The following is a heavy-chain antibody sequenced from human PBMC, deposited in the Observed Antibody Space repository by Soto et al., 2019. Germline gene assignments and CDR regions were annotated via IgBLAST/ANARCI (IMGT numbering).Heavy chain of an antibody. V-gene: IGHV1-18*01. Sequence: QVQLVQSGPEVKKPGASVKVSCRASGYNFTNYGISWVRQAPGQGLELMGWINAYNGNTNYAQNLQGRVTMTTDTPTSTAYMELMSLRSDDTAMYYCARDRQFALWGQGTLVTVSS. CDR3: ARDRQFAL. CDR2: INAYNGNT. CDR1: GYNFTNYG. J-gene: IGHJ4*02.